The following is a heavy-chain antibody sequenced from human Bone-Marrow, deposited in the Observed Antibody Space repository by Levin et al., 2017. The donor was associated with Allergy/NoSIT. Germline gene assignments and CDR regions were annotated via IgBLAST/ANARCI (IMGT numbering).Heavy chain of an antibody. D-gene: IGHD3-3*01. Sequence: PSQTLSLTCSFSGFSLSTTGVGVAWIRQPPGKALEWLALIYWDDDKRYRPSLKSRLTVTKDTSKNQVVLALTHMAPVDTATYYCAHTIASFGVVIPYGMDIWGQGTTVTVSS. CDR2: IYWDDDK. CDR1: GFSLSTTGVG. CDR3: AHTIASFGVVIPYGMDI. J-gene: IGHJ6*02. V-gene: IGHV2-5*02.